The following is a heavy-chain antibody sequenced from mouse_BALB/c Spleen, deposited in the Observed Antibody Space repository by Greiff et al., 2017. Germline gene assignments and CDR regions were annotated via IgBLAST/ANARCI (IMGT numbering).Heavy chain of an antibody. CDR2: ISDGGSYT. J-gene: IGHJ2*01. V-gene: IGHV5-4*02. D-gene: IGHD1-1*02. CDR1: GFTFSDYY. CDR3: ASGNY. Sequence: EVQVVESGGGLVKPGGSLKLSCAASGFTFSDYYMYWVRQTPEKRLEWVATISDGGSYTYYPDSVKGRFTISRDNAKNNLYLQMSSLKSEDTAMYYCASGNYWGQGTTLTVSS.